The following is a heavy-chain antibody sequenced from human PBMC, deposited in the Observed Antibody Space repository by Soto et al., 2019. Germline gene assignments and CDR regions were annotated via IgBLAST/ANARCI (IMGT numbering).Heavy chain of an antibody. D-gene: IGHD4-17*01. CDR3: ARTLYGDNVDY. CDR1: GGNFQTYA. J-gene: IGHJ4*02. V-gene: IGHV1-8*01. CDR2: INPNSANT. Sequence: ASVKVSCKASGGNFQTYAFTWVRQATGQGLEWMGWINPNSANTGYAQKFQGRVTMTRNTSISTAYMELSSLRSEDTAVYYCARTLYGDNVDYWGQGTLVTVSS.